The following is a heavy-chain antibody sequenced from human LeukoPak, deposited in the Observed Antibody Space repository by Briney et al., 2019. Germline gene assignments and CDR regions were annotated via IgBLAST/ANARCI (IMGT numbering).Heavy chain of an antibody. D-gene: IGHD2-2*01. J-gene: IGHJ4*02. V-gene: IGHV3-23*01. CDR1: GFTFSSYA. CDR2: ISGSGGST. Sequence: GGSLRLSCAASGFTFSSYAMNWVRQAPGKGLEWVSAISGSGGSTYYADSVKGRFTISRDNSKNTLYLQMNSLRAEDTAVYYCAKDLVTDIVVVPAAMQTYFDYWGQGTLVTVSS. CDR3: AKDLVTDIVVVPAAMQTYFDY.